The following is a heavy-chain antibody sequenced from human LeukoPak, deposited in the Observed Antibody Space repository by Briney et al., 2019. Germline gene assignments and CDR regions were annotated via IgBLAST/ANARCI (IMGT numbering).Heavy chain of an antibody. CDR3: ARGGSYLKDAFDV. Sequence: SETLSLTCTVSGGSISSYYWSWIRQPPGKGLEWIGCNYHSGSTNYTPSLKSRATISVDTSEDQSSLKMSSVTAADTAVYYCARGGSYLKDAFDVWGQGTMVTVSS. J-gene: IGHJ3*01. CDR1: GGSISSYY. V-gene: IGHV4-59*01. D-gene: IGHD1-26*01. CDR2: NYHSGST.